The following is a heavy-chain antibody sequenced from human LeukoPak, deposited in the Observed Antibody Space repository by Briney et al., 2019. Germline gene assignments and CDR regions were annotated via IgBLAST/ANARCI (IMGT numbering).Heavy chain of an antibody. CDR2: IDPNSGGT. Sequence: GASVKVSCKASGYTFTGYYMHWVRQAPGQGLEWMGWIDPNSGGTNYAQKFQGWVTMTRDTSISTAYMELSRLRSDDTAVYYCARDGALTGYPAGGDYWGQGTLVPVSS. V-gene: IGHV1-2*04. CDR3: ARDGALTGYPAGGDY. J-gene: IGHJ4*02. D-gene: IGHD3-9*01. CDR1: GYTFTGYY.